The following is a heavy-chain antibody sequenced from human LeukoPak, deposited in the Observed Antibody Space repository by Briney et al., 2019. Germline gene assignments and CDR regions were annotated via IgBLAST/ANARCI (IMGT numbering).Heavy chain of an antibody. J-gene: IGHJ4*02. V-gene: IGHV5-51*01. D-gene: IGHD6-6*01. CDR2: IYPGDSDT. Sequence: GESLKISCEGSGYSFTSYWIGWVRQMPGKGLEWMGIIYPGDSDTRYSPSFQGQVTISADKSISTAYLQWSSLKASDTAMYYCARFWTTRQTGLDYWGQGTLVTVSS. CDR1: GYSFTSYW. CDR3: ARFWTTRQTGLDY.